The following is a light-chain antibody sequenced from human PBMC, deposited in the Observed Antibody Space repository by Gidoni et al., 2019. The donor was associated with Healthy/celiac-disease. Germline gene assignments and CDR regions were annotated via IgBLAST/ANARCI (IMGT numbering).Light chain of an antibody. CDR3: CSYAGSSTYV. CDR1: SSDVGSYNL. CDR2: EGS. Sequence: QSALTQPASVSGSLAQSITISCTGTSSDVGSYNLVSGYQQHPGKAPKLMIYEGSKRPSGVSNRFSGSKSGNTASLTISGLQAEDEADYYCCSYAGSSTYVFGTGTKVTVL. V-gene: IGLV2-23*01. J-gene: IGLJ1*01.